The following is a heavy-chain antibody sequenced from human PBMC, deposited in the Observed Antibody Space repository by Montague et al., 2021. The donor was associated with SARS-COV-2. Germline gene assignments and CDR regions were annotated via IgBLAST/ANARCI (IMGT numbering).Heavy chain of an antibody. D-gene: IGHD6-19*01. J-gene: IGHJ5*02. CDR2: PYFRSKRNN. Sequence: CAISGDSVSSHTAAWDWIPQSPSKRPERLGRPYFRSKRNNDYAVSVKSRMTIIAAASENQFSLQLNSVTPEDTAVYYCAGGWLRNGFDPWGQGTPVTVSS. CDR1: GDSVSSHTAA. CDR3: AGGWLRNGFDP. V-gene: IGHV6-1*01.